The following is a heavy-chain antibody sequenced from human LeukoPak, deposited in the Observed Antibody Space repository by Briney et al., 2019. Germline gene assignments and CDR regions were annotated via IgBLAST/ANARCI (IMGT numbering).Heavy chain of an antibody. CDR2: IYYSGST. CDR1: GGSISSGGYY. V-gene: IGHV4-31*03. D-gene: IGHD3-10*01. CDR3: ARDLYYHGAFDI. Sequence: PSETLSLTCTVSGGSISSGGYYWSRIRQHPGKGLEWIGYIYYSGSTYYNPSLKGRVTISVDTSKNQFSLKLSSVTAADTAVYYCARDLYYHGAFDIWGQGTMVTVSS. J-gene: IGHJ3*02.